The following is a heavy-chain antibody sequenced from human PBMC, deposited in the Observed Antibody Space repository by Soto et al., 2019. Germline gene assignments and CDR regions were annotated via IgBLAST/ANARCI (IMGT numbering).Heavy chain of an antibody. CDR2: IIPISGTA. CDR1: GGTFSSYA. J-gene: IGHJ3*02. V-gene: IGHV1-69*06. Sequence: SVKVSCKASGGTFSSYAISWVRQAPGQGLEWMGGIIPISGTANYAQKFQGRVTITADKSTSTAYMELSSLRSEDTAVYYCARDGRGATVDAFDIWGQGTMVTVS. D-gene: IGHD1-26*01. CDR3: ARDGRGATVDAFDI.